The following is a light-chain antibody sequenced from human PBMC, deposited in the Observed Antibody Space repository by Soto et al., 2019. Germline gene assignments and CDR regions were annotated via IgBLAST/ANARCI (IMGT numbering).Light chain of an antibody. CDR2: KTS. V-gene: IGKV1-5*03. CDR1: QSISSW. CDR3: QQYSTYPWS. Sequence: DIQMTQSPSTLSASVGDRVTITCRASQSISSWLAWYQQKPGKAPKLLIYKTSSLESGVPSRFDGSGSGTEFSLTISSLQPDDFATYYCQQYSTYPWSFGQGTKVEI. J-gene: IGKJ1*01.